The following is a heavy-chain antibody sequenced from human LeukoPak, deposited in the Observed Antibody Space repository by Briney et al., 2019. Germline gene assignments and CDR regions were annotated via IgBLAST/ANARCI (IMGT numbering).Heavy chain of an antibody. CDR3: AKDRFSTSFGGLSNDH. CDR1: GFSFSSYA. V-gene: IGHV3-23*01. D-gene: IGHD3-16*01. CDR2: ISGSGDKT. Sequence: GGSLRLSCAASGFSFSSYAMSWVRQAPGKGLEWVSAISGSGDKTHYADSVKGRSTISRDISKNTLYLQMNSLRAEDTAVYYCAKDRFSTSFGGLSNDHCGQGTLVTVPS. J-gene: IGHJ4*02.